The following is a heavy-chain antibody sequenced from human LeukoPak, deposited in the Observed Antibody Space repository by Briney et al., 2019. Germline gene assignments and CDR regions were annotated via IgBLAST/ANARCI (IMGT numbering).Heavy chain of an antibody. CDR2: INHSGST. CDR1: GGSFSGYY. J-gene: IGHJ4*02. Sequence: SETLSLTCAVYGGSFSGYYWSWTRQPPGKGLEWIGEINHSGSTNYNPSLKSRVTISVDTSKNQFSLKLSSVTAADTAVYYCASRPYYYDSSGSASDYWGQGTLVTVSS. V-gene: IGHV4-34*01. D-gene: IGHD3-22*01. CDR3: ASRPYYYDSSGSASDY.